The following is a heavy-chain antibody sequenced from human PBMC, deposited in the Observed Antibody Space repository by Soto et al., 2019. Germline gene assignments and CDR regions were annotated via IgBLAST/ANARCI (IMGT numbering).Heavy chain of an antibody. Sequence: GGSLRLSCVASGFNFNLFSMKWFRQAPGKGLEWVSSITSSSTFRQYADSVKGRSTISRDNAKNSLFLQMNSLTIEDTAVYYCAREGWPLLQTGMDVWGQGTKVTVSS. V-gene: IGHV3-21*01. CDR3: AREGWPLLQTGMDV. CDR1: GFNFNLFS. CDR2: ITSSSTFR. D-gene: IGHD2-15*01. J-gene: IGHJ6*02.